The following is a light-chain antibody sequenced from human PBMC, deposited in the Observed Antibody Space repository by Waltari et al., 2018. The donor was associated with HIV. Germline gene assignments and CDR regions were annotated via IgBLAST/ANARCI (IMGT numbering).Light chain of an antibody. Sequence: DIVMTQSPDPLSVSVGERATIICRSSQSVFSSSSSRDFLAWYQQKPGQPPKVLFYWGSTRESGVPDRFSVSGSGTDFTLTISSLQAEDVAVYFCQEYFSPRRTFGQGTKVEV. V-gene: IGKV4-1*01. CDR2: WGS. J-gene: IGKJ1*01. CDR3: QEYFSPRRT. CDR1: QSVFSSSSSRDF.